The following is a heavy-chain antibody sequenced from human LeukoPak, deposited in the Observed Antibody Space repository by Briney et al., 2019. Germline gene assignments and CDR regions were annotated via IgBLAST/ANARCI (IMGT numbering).Heavy chain of an antibody. J-gene: IGHJ4*02. CDR3: AGRRSSGWYAY. CDR2: IYDSGTT. D-gene: IGHD6-19*01. CDR1: GFTFSSYS. Sequence: GGSLRLSCAASGFTFSSYSMNWVRQAPGKGLEWVSVIYDSGTTYYADSVKGRFLIFRDTSKNTVDLQMNSLRVEDTTVYYCAGRRSSGWYAYWGQGTLVTVSS. V-gene: IGHV3-53*01.